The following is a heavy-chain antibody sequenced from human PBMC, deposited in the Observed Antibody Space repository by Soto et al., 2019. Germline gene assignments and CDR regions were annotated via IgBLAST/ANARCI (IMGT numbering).Heavy chain of an antibody. CDR1: GFSFSSHI. V-gene: IGHV3-48*01. D-gene: IGHD4-17*01. CDR3: LNGDYY. CDR2: INSGSTTI. J-gene: IGHJ4*02. Sequence: EEQLVESGGGLVQPGGSLRLFCAASGFSFSSHIMYWVRQAPGKGLEWVSSINSGSTTIYYADSVQGRFTISRDNAKNSLYLQMNSLRADDTAVYYCLNGDYYVGQGTLVTVSS.